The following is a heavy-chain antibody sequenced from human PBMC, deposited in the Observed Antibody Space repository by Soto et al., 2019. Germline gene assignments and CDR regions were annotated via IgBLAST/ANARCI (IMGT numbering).Heavy chain of an antibody. Sequence: EALLLESGGALVQPGGSLRLSCAASEFSFDDYAMSWVRQAPGKGLEWVSSITYTGVSTYYADSVKGRFTISRDNSKDTLYLQMNSLRAEDTAIYYCAKASVWYPYFDSWGQGTLVTVSS. V-gene: IGHV3-23*01. CDR1: EFSFDDYA. D-gene: IGHD6-13*01. J-gene: IGHJ4*02. CDR3: AKASVWYPYFDS. CDR2: ITYTGVST.